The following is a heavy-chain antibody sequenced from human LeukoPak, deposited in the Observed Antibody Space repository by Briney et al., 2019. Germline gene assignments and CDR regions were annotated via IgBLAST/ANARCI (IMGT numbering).Heavy chain of an antibody. D-gene: IGHD6-19*01. CDR2: IYYSGST. J-gene: IGHJ5*02. CDR1: GGSISSYY. V-gene: IGHV4-59*01. Sequence: SETLSLTCTVSGGSISSYYWSWIRQPPGKGLKWIGYIYYSGSTNYNPSPKSRVTISVDTSKNQFSLKLSSVTAADTAVYYCARGEQWLAKFDPWGQGTLVTVSS. CDR3: ARGEQWLAKFDP.